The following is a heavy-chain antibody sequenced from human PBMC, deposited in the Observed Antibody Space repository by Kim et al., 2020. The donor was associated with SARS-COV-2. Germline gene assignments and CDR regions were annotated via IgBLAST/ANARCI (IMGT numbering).Heavy chain of an antibody. V-gene: IGHV1-46*01. J-gene: IGHJ4*02. CDR2: INPSGDGT. Sequence: ASVKVSCKASGYTFTRYHVYWVRQAPGQGLEWMGVINPSGDGTNYARRFQGRVTMTRDTSTSTVYMELSSLRSEDTAVYYCASQGSSSPFDYWGQGTLVTVSS. CDR1: GYTFTRYH. D-gene: IGHD6-6*01. CDR3: ASQGSSSPFDY.